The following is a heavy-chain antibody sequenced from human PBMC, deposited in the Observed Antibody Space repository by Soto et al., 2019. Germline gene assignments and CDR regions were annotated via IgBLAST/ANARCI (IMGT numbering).Heavy chain of an antibody. D-gene: IGHD5-12*01. CDR1: GFTFRGYA. CDR2: ISSDGGSR. CDR3: ARDGVATRAFDY. Sequence: EVLLVESGGGLVQPGGSLRLSCAASGFTFRGYAMHWVRQAPGKGLEYVSRISSDGGSRYYVNSVKGRFAISRDNSKNTMYLQLGSLRTDDMAVYYCARDGVATRAFDYWGQGTLVTVSS. J-gene: IGHJ4*02. V-gene: IGHV3-64*01.